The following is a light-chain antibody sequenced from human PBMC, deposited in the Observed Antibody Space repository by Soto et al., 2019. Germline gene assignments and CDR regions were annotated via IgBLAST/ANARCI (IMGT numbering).Light chain of an antibody. J-gene: IGLJ3*02. Sequence: QLVLTQSPSASASLGASVKLTCTLSSGHSSYAIAWHQQQPEKGPRYLMKLNSDGSHSKGDGIPDRFSGSSSGAKRYLTISSLQSEDEADYYCQTWGTGIQVFGGGTKVTVL. V-gene: IGLV4-69*01. CDR1: SGHSSYA. CDR3: QTWGTGIQV. CDR2: LNSDGSH.